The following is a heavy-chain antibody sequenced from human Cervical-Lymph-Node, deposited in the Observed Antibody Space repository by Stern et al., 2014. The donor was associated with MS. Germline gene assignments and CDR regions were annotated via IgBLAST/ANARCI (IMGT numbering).Heavy chain of an antibody. CDR3: ARNYVPRAANWFDF. CDR2: MNPNNGDT. CDR1: GYTFTDYY. D-gene: IGHD3-10*02. V-gene: IGHV1-2*02. J-gene: IGHJ5*01. Sequence: QVQLVQSGAEVKKPGASVKVSCKASGYTFTDYYLHWVRQAPKYGLEWMGWMNPNNGDTVYAQKFQGRVTMTRDTSISTAYMELSSLESDDTAVYYCARNYVPRAANWFDFWGQGTLVPVSS.